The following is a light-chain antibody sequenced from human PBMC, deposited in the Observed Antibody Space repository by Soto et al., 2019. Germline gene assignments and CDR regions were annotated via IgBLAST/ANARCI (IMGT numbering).Light chain of an antibody. V-gene: IGKV1-5*01. Sequence: EIQMTQSPSTLSASVGDRATSTCVASQSISSWLAWYQQKPGKARKLLIYDASSWESGVTPRFSGSGSGTEFPLTISSPQPDDFATYYCQQYNDYPWTFGQGTKVDI. J-gene: IGKJ1*01. CDR1: QSISSW. CDR3: QQYNDYPWT. CDR2: DAS.